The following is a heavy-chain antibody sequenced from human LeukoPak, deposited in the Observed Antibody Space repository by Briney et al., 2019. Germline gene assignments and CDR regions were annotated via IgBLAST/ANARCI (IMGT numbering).Heavy chain of an antibody. CDR3: ANHRWLQLLDYFDY. J-gene: IGHJ4*02. Sequence: GSQRLSCAASGFTFSSYAMSWVRQAPGKGLEWVSAISGSGGSTYYADSVKGRFTISRDNSKNTLYLQMNSLRAEDTAVYYCANHRWLQLLDYFDYWGQGTLVTVSS. D-gene: IGHD5-24*01. CDR2: ISGSGGST. CDR1: GFTFSSYA. V-gene: IGHV3-23*01.